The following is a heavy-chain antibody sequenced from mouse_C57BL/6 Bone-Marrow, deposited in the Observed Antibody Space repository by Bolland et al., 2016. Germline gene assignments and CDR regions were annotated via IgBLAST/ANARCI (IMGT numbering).Heavy chain of an antibody. Sequence: KYNEKFKSKATLNVDKPSSTAYMQLSSLTSEDSAVYYCARRDGSSPWYFDVWGQGT. J-gene: IGHJ1*01. CDR3: ARRDGSSPWYFDV. D-gene: IGHD1-1*01. V-gene: IGHV1-72*01.